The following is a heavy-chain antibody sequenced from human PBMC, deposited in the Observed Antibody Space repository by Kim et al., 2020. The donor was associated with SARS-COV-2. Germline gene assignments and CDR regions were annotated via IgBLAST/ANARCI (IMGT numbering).Heavy chain of an antibody. Sequence: ASVKVSCKASGYTFTSYGISWVRQAPGQGLEWMGWISAYNGNTNYAQKLQGRVTMTTDTSTSTAYMELRSLRSDDTAVYFCARDGSGGATEDYYYYYGMDVWGQGTTVTVSS. V-gene: IGHV1-18*04. J-gene: IGHJ6*02. CDR2: ISAYNGNT. D-gene: IGHD2-15*01. CDR1: GYTFTSYG. CDR3: ARDGSGGATEDYYYYYGMDV.